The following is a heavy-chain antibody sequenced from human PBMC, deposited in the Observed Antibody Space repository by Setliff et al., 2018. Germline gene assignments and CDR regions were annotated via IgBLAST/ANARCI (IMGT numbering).Heavy chain of an antibody. V-gene: IGHV4-34*08. CDR1: GGTFSDYH. CDR2: INHRGST. J-gene: IGHJ6*03. CDR3: ARLKYYNSGTYWGNWDYYSNMDV. Sequence: SETLSLTCAAYGGTFSDYHWTWIRQSPEKGLEWIGEINHRGSTNYNPSLKSRVTISVDTSKNQFSLELSPVTAADTAVYYCARLKYYNSGTYWGNWDYYSNMDVWGKGTTVTVSS. D-gene: IGHD3-22*01.